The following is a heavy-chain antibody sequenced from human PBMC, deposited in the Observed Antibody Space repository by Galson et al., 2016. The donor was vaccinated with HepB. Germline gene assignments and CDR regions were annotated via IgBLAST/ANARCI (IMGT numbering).Heavy chain of an antibody. D-gene: IGHD2-15*01. CDR1: GFTFVDYA. V-gene: IGHV3-23*01. CDR2: ISESGDAT. Sequence: SLRLSCAASGFTFVDYAMNWVRQAPGKGLEWVAGISESGDATHYADSVKGRFTISRDNSKNTLNLQMNSLRAEDTAVYYCVRDVGRMVEGNGMDVWGQGTTVTVSS. CDR3: VRDVGRMVEGNGMDV. J-gene: IGHJ6*02.